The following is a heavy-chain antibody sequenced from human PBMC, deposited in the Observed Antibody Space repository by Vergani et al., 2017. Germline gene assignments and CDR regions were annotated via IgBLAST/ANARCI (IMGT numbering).Heavy chain of an antibody. CDR2: INHSGST. CDR1: GGSFSGYY. V-gene: IGHV4-34*01. D-gene: IGHD3-10*01. Sequence: QVQLQQWGAGLLKPSETLSLTCAVYGGSFSGYYWSWIRQPPGKGLEWIGEINHSGSTNYNPSLKSRVTISVDTSKNQFSLKLSSVTAADTAVYYCARGGFSRGVFSWGQGTLVTVSS. J-gene: IGHJ5*02. CDR3: ARGGFSRGVFS.